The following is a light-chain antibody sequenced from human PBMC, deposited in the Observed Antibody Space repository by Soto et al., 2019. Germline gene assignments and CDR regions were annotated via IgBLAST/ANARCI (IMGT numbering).Light chain of an antibody. CDR3: QQYGSSPLT. CDR2: GAS. J-gene: IGKJ4*01. CDR1: QSVSSNY. Sequence: EIVLTQSPGTLSLSPGERATLSCRASQSVSSNYLAWYRLKPGQAPRLLMHGASSRATGIPDRFSGSGSGTDFTLTISRLEPEDFAVYYCQQYGSSPLTFGGGTKVDIK. V-gene: IGKV3-20*01.